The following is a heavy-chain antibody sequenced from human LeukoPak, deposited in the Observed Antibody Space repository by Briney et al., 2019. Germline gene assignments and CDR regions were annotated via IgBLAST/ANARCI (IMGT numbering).Heavy chain of an antibody. CDR3: ARDESSDPSQGP. D-gene: IGHD1-26*01. CDR2: INPNSGGT. Sequence: ASVEVSCKASGYTFTGYYMHWVRQAPGQGLEWMGWINPNSGGTNYAQKFQGRVTMTRDTSISTAYMELSRLRSDDTAVYYCARDESSDPSQGPWGQGTLVTVSS. CDR1: GYTFTGYY. J-gene: IGHJ5*02. V-gene: IGHV1-2*02.